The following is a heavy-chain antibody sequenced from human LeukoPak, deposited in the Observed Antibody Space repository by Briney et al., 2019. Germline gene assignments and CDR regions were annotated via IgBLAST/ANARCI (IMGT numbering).Heavy chain of an antibody. Sequence: PETLSLTCTVSGGSISSYNWSWIRQPPGNGLEWIGYIYYSGSTNHNPSLKSRVTISVDTSKNQFSLRLTSVTAAATAVYFCARGLWCGPPFDYLGQGTLVTVS. CDR1: GGSISSYN. CDR3: ARGLWCGPPFDY. V-gene: IGHV4-59*01. CDR2: IYYSGST. J-gene: IGHJ4*02. D-gene: IGHD3-10*01.